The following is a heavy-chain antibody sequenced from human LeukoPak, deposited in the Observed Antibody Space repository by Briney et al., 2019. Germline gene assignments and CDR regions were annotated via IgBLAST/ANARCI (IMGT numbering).Heavy chain of an antibody. CDR1: GGSISSYY. Sequence: PSETLSLTCTVSGGSISSYYWSWIRQPPGKGLEWIGYIYYSGSTNYNPSLKSRVTISVDTSKNQFSLKLSSVTAADTAVYYCASSRAYDSSGYYSYYYYYGMDVWGQGTTVTVSS. J-gene: IGHJ6*02. D-gene: IGHD3-22*01. CDR2: IYYSGST. CDR3: ASSRAYDSSGYYSYYYYYGMDV. V-gene: IGHV4-59*01.